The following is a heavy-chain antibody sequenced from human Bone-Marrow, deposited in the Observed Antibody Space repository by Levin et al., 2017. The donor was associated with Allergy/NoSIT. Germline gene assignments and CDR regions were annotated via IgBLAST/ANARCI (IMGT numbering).Heavy chain of an antibody. CDR2: IYYSGST. Sequence: SETLSLPFPFSGGPVSSGSYYWSWIRQPPGKGPEWIGYIYYSGSTNYNPSLKSRVTISVDTSKNQFSLKLSSVTAADTAVYYCARGKARGVTPLHYYYYGMDVWGQGTTVTVSS. V-gene: IGHV4-61*01. D-gene: IGHD3-10*01. CDR3: ARGKARGVTPLHYYYYGMDV. J-gene: IGHJ6*02. CDR1: GGPVSSGSYY.